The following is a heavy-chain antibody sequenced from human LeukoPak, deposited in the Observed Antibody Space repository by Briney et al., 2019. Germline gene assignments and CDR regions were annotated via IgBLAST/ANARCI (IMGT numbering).Heavy chain of an antibody. V-gene: IGHV4-59*01. J-gene: IGHJ6*02. CDR2: IYYSGST. Sequence: SETLSLPCAVHGGSFSGYYWAWIRQPPGKGLEWIGYIYYSGSTNYNPSLKNRVTISVDTSKNQFSLKLSSVTAADTAVYYCARAAGYCGGDCYSREGYYYYGMDVWGQGTTVTVSS. CDR3: ARAAGYCGGDCYSREGYYYYGMDV. D-gene: IGHD2-21*02. CDR1: GGSFSGYY.